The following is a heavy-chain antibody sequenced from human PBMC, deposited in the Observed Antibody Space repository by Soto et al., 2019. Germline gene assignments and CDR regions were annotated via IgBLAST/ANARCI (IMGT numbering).Heavy chain of an antibody. CDR3: ARKFAPEFFDS. Sequence: GESLKISCKGSGYTFSTYWIAWVRQMPGKGLEWMGIIYPGDSDTKYSPAFQGQVTISADRSINTAYLQWTSLEASDTAMYYCARKFAPEFFDSWGQGTLVTVSS. CDR2: IYPGDSDT. CDR1: GYTFSTYW. J-gene: IGHJ4*02. D-gene: IGHD3-10*01. V-gene: IGHV5-51*01.